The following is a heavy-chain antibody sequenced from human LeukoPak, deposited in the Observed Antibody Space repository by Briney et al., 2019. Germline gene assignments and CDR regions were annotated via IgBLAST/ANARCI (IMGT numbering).Heavy chain of an antibody. D-gene: IGHD4-17*01. CDR3: ARHTRDYGDYSDASDI. CDR1: GFNVSSNY. Sequence: PGGSLRLFCAASGFNVSSNYMSWVRQAPGKGLEWVSVIYSGGNTYYADSVKGRFTISRDNSKNTLYLQMNSLRAEDTAVYFCARHTRDYGDYSDASDIWGQGKIVTVSS. J-gene: IGHJ3*02. CDR2: IYSGGNT. V-gene: IGHV3-53*01.